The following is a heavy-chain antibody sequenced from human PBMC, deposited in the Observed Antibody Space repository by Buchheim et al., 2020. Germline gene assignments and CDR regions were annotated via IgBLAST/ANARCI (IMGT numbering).Heavy chain of an antibody. V-gene: IGHV3-30*18. Sequence: QVQLVESGGGVVQPGRSLRLSCAASGFTFSSYGMHWVRQAPGKGLEWVAVISYDGSNKYYADSVKGRFTISRDNSKNTLYLQMNSLRAEDTAVYYCAKDGRDGYYANWFDPWGQGTL. CDR1: GFTFSSYG. CDR2: ISYDGSNK. D-gene: IGHD3-22*01. J-gene: IGHJ5*02. CDR3: AKDGRDGYYANWFDP.